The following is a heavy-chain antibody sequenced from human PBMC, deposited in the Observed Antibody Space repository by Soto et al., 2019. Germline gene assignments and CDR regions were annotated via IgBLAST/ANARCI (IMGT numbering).Heavy chain of an antibody. J-gene: IGHJ4*02. CDR3: ARASYGSGSNY. CDR2: IYYSGST. V-gene: IGHV4-30-4*01. Sequence: SETLSLTCTVSGGSISSGDYYWSWIRQPPGKGLEWIGYIYYSGSTYYNPSLKSRVTISVDTSKDQFSLKLSSVTAADTAVYYCARASYGSGSNYWGQGTLVTVSS. D-gene: IGHD3-10*01. CDR1: GGSISSGDYY.